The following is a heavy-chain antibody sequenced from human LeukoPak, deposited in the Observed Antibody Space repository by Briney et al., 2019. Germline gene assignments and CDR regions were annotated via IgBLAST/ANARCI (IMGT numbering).Heavy chain of an antibody. CDR1: GYTFTSYG. V-gene: IGHV1-18*01. J-gene: IGHJ6*02. Sequence: ASVKVSCKASGYTFTSYGISWVRQAPGQGLEWMGWISAYSGNTNYAQKLQGRVTMTTDTSTSTAYMELRSLRSDDTAVYYCARDGQQLLWFGADYYYYGMDVWGQGTTVTVSS. D-gene: IGHD3-10*01. CDR3: ARDGQQLLWFGADYYYYGMDV. CDR2: ISAYSGNT.